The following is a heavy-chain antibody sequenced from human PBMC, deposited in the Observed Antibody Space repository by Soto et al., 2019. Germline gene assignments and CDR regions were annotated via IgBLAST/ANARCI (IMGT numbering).Heavy chain of an antibody. CDR2: IYYTGSS. CDR3: ARVPNYYCADDSCYRNAMDR. CDR1: GGSLSNYY. V-gene: IGHV4-59*12. D-gene: IGHD2-15*01. Sequence: QVQLQESGPGLVKPSETLSLTCTVSGGSLSNYYWSWIRQPPGKGLAWIGYIYYTGSSTYTSSLRSRVTISVDTSKNQFSLKVNSVTAADTAVYYCARVPNYYCADDSCYRNAMDRWGQGTTVTVSS. J-gene: IGHJ6*02.